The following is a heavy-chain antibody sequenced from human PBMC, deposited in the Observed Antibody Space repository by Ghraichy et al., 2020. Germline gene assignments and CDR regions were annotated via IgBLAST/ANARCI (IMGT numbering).Heavy chain of an antibody. CDR2: INHSGST. CDR1: GGSFSGYY. J-gene: IGHJ6*02. V-gene: IGHV4-34*01. Sequence: SETLSLTCAVYGGSFSGYYWSWIRQPPGKGLEWIGEINHSGSTNYNPSLKSRVTISVDTSKNQFSLKLSSVTAADTAVYYCARGHLAIAANLAVFYYYGMDVWGQGTTVTVSS. D-gene: IGHD6-13*01. CDR3: ARGHLAIAANLAVFYYYGMDV.